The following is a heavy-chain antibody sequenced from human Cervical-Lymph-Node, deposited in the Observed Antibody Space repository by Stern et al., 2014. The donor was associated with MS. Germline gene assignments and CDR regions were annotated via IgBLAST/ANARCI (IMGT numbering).Heavy chain of an antibody. V-gene: IGHV1-3*01. CDR1: GYTLTSYA. CDR3: ARSPSVFLYYFDY. CDR2: INAGNGNT. J-gene: IGHJ4*02. Sequence: QVQLVQSGAEVKKPGASVKVSCKASGYTLTSYAMHWVRQAPGQRLEWMGWINAGNGNTKYSQKFQGRVTITRDTSASTAYMELSSLRSEDTAVYYCARSPSVFLYYFDYWGQGTLVTVSS. D-gene: IGHD2/OR15-2a*01.